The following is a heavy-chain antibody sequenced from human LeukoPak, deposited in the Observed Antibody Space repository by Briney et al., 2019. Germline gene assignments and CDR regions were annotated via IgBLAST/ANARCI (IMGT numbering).Heavy chain of an antibody. Sequence: GGSLRLSCAASGFTFSSYGMSWVRQAPGKGLEWVSAISGSGGSTYYADSVKGRFTISRDNSKNTLYLQMNSLRAEDTAVYYCAKGLVYSGSYTSFDYWGQGTLVTVSS. V-gene: IGHV3-23*01. J-gene: IGHJ4*02. CDR2: ISGSGGST. CDR1: GFTFSSYG. D-gene: IGHD1-26*01. CDR3: AKGLVYSGSYTSFDY.